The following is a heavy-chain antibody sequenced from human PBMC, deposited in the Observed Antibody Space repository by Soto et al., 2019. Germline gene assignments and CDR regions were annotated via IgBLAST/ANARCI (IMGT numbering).Heavy chain of an antibody. V-gene: IGHV4-34*01. CDR1: GGSFSGYY. J-gene: IGHJ3*02. CDR2: INHSGST. Sequence: PSETLSLTCAVYGGSFSGYYWSWIRQPPGKGLEWIGEINHSGSTNYNPSLKSRVTISVDTSKNQFSLKLSSVTAADTAVYYCAKREDGSGSYYRGPYAFDIWGQGTMVTVSS. CDR3: AKREDGSGSYYRGPYAFDI. D-gene: IGHD3-10*01.